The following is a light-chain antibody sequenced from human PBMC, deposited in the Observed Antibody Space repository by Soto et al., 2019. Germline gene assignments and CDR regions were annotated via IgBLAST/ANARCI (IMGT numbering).Light chain of an antibody. CDR3: QQYYNWPPIT. Sequence: EIVLTQSPGTLSLSPGERATLSCGASQSVTSNYLAWYQQKPGQAPRLLIFGASIRVTGIPDRFIGSGSGTDFTLTISRLEPEDFAVYYCQQYYNWPPITFGQGTRLEIK. CDR1: QSVTSNY. J-gene: IGKJ5*01. CDR2: GAS. V-gene: IGKV3-20*01.